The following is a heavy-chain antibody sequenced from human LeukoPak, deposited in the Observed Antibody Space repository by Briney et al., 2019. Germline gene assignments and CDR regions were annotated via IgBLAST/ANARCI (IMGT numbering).Heavy chain of an antibody. V-gene: IGHV3-9*01. J-gene: IGHJ4*02. CDR2: ITRNNAII. Sequence: GGSLRLSCAASGFIFDDYAMHWVRRAPGQGLQWVSGITRNNAIIGYVDSVKGRFTISRDNAKNSLYLQMNNLRPEDTAFYYCARGDILTTRQLDSWGQGTLVTVSS. CDR3: ARGDILTTRQLDS. CDR1: GFIFDDYA. D-gene: IGHD3-9*01.